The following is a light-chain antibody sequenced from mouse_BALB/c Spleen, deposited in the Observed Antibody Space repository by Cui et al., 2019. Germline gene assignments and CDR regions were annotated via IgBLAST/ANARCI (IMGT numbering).Light chain of an antibody. Sequence: QIVLTQSPAIMSASPGEKVTLTCSASSSVSSSYLYWYQQKPGSSPKLWIYSTSNLASGVPARFSGSGSGTSYSLTIGSMEAEDAASYFCHQWSSYPLTFGAGTKLELK. V-gene: IGKV4-79*01. CDR2: STS. CDR3: HQWSSYPLT. CDR1: SSVSSSY. J-gene: IGKJ5*01.